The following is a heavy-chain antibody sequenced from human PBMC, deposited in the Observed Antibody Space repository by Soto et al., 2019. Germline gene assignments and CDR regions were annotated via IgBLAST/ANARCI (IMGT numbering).Heavy chain of an antibody. J-gene: IGHJ5*02. CDR2: IYYSGST. CDR1: GGSISSYY. V-gene: IGHV4-59*01. D-gene: IGHD3-3*01. CDR3: ARGLYYDFWTPPRGFDP. Sequence: SETLSLTCTVSGGSISSYYWSWIRQPPGKGLEWIGYIYYSGSTKYNPSLKSRVTISVETSKNQFSLKLSSVTAADTAVYYCARGLYYDFWTPPRGFDPWGQGTLVTVSS.